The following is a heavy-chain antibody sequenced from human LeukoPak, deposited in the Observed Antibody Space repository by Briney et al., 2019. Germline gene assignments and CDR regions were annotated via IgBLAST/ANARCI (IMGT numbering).Heavy chain of an antibody. V-gene: IGHV4-59*01. J-gene: IGHJ4*02. CDR3: AGSFGGGSGSYYSIDY. CDR1: GGSISSYY. D-gene: IGHD3-10*01. CDR2: IYYSGST. Sequence: SEILSLTCTVSGGSISSYYWSWIRQPPGKGLEWIGYIYYSGSTNYNPSLKSRVTISVDTSKNQFSLKLSSVTAADTAVYYCAGSFGGGSGSYYSIDYWGQGTLVTVSS.